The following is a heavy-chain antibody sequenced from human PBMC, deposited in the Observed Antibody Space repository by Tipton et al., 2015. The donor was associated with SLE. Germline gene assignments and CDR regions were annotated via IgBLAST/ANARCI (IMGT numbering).Heavy chain of an antibody. CDR3: ARHNGGLDY. D-gene: IGHD1-14*01. V-gene: IGHV4-39*06. CDR2: IYYSGNT. CDR1: GGSISSNTYY. Sequence: TLSLTCSVSGGSISSNTYYWGWIRQPPGKGLEWIGSIYYSGNTHYNPSLKTRVTMSVDTSEQQFTLNLSSVTAADTAVYYCARHNGGLDYWGQGALVTVSS. J-gene: IGHJ4*02.